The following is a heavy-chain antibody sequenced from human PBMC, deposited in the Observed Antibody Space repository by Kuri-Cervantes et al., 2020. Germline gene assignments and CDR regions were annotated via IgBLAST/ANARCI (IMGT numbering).Heavy chain of an antibody. V-gene: IGHV4-59*01. Sequence: WETLSLTCTVSGGSISSYYWSWIRQPPGKGPEWIGYIYYSGSTNYNPSLKSRVTISVDTSKNQFSLKLSSVTAADTAVYYCAYYHCSGGSCYFDYWGQGTLVTVSS. D-gene: IGHD2-15*01. CDR3: AYYHCSGGSCYFDY. J-gene: IGHJ4*02. CDR1: GGSISSYY. CDR2: IYYSGST.